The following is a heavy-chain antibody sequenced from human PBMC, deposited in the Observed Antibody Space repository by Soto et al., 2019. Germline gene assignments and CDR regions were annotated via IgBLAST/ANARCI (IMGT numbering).Heavy chain of an antibody. CDR3: ARDQGGPYYDILTGRQILYGMDV. Sequence: GASVKVSCKASGYTFTGYYMHWVRQAPGQGLEWMGWINPNSGGTNYAQKFQGRVTMTRDTSISTAYMELSRLRSDDTAVYYCARDQGGPYYDILTGRQILYGMDVWGQGTTGTVSS. J-gene: IGHJ6*02. V-gene: IGHV1-2*02. CDR1: GYTFTGYY. CDR2: INPNSGGT. D-gene: IGHD3-9*01.